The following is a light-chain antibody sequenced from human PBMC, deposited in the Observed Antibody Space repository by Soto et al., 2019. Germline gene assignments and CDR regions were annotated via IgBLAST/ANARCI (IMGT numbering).Light chain of an antibody. J-gene: IGKJ1*01. V-gene: IGKV4-1*01. CDR1: QSVLYNSNNKNY. Sequence: DIVMTQSPDSLAVSLGERATINCKSSQSVLYNSNNKNYLAWYQQKAGQPPKFLIYWASTRESGVPDRFSGSGSGTDFTLTISSLQAEDVAVYYCQQYYSAPWTLGQGTKVDIK. CDR2: WAS. CDR3: QQYYSAPWT.